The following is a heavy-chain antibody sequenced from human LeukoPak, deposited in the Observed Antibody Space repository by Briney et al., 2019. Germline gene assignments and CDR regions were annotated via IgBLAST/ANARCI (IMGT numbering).Heavy chain of an antibody. Sequence: ASLKVSCKASGGTFSSYAISWVRQAPGQGLEWMGGIIPIFGTAHYAQKCQGRVTITADESTSTAYMELSSLRSEDTAVYYCARDRRDYSNPFSFDYWGQGTLVTVSS. J-gene: IGHJ4*02. D-gene: IGHD4-11*01. V-gene: IGHV1-69*01. CDR2: IIPIFGTA. CDR3: ARDRRDYSNPFSFDY. CDR1: GGTFSSYA.